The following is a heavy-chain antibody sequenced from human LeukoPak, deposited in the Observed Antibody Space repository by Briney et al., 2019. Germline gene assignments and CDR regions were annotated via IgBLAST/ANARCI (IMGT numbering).Heavy chain of an antibody. Sequence: ASAKVSCQSSGYMFTSYAIHWVREAPGQGLEWLGWISVYNGKTDYAEGLQGRVTMTTDRSTNTAFMELRSLRSDDTAIYFCARGSGSPYYYYMDVWGKGTAVTVSS. V-gene: IGHV1-18*01. CDR1: GYMFTSYA. J-gene: IGHJ6*03. CDR3: ARGSGSPYYYYMDV. D-gene: IGHD3-10*01. CDR2: ISVYNGKT.